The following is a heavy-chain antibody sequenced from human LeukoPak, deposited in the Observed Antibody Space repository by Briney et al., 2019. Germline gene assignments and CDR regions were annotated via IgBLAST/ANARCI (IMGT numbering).Heavy chain of an antibody. CDR2: IGTAGDT. CDR1: GFTFSSYD. V-gene: IGHV3-13*01. J-gene: IGHJ6*02. D-gene: IGHD1-26*01. Sequence: GGSVRLSCAASGFTFSSYDIHWVRQATGKGLEWVSAIGTAGDTYYPGSVKGRFTISREIAKNSLYLQMNSLRAGDTAVYYCARDSDYGMDVWGQGTTVTVSS. CDR3: ARDSDYGMDV.